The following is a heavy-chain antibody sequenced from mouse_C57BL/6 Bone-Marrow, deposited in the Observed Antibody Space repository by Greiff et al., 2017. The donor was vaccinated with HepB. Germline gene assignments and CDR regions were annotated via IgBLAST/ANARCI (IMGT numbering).Heavy chain of an antibody. D-gene: IGHD1-1*01. Sequence: QVQLQQPGAELVKPGASVKLSCKASGYTFTSYWMHWVKQRPGQGLEWIGMIHPNSGSTNYNEKFKSKATLTVDKSSSTAYMQRSSLTSEDSAVYYSASGDYCTSSRAYWGQGTLVTVSA. CDR2: IHPNSGST. CDR1: GYTFTSYW. J-gene: IGHJ3*01. V-gene: IGHV1-64*01. CDR3: ASGDYCTSSRAY.